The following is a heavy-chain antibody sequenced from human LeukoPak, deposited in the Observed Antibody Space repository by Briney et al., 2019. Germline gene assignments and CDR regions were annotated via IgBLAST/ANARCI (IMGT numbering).Heavy chain of an antibody. J-gene: IGHJ4*02. CDR2: INPNSGGT. CDR1: GYTFTGYY. CDR3: ARALGIAAAGAFDY. D-gene: IGHD6-13*01. Sequence: GASVKVSCKASGYTFTGYYMHWVRQAPGQGLEWMGWINPNSGGTNYAQKFQGRVTMTRDTSISTAYMELSRLRSDGTAVYYCARALGIAAAGAFDYWGQGTLVTVSS. V-gene: IGHV1-2*02.